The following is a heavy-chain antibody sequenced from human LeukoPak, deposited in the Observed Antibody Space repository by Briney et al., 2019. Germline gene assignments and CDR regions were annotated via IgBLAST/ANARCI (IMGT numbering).Heavy chain of an antibody. CDR3: ARDTAAARPGPDY. CDR2: ISDSGGRT. V-gene: IGHV3-23*01. Sequence: GGSLRLSCAVSGITLSNYGMSWVRQAPGKGLEWVAGISDSGGRTNYADSVKGRFTISRDNPKNTLYLQMNSLRAADTAVYYCARDTAAARPGPDYWGQGTLVTVSS. D-gene: IGHD6-6*01. CDR1: GITLSNYG. J-gene: IGHJ4*02.